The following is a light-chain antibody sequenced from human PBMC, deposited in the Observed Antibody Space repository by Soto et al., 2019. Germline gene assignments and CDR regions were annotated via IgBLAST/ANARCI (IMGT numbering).Light chain of an antibody. CDR2: SAS. CDR3: QQSNSFPFT. J-gene: IGKJ3*01. Sequence: DIQMTQAPSFVSASIGDRVTITCRASQESSSWLAWYQQKPWKAPKLLISSASNLQDGVPLRFSGSRSGTDFNLTISSLQPEDFATFYCQQSNSFPFTFGPGTKVDIK. CDR1: QESSSW. V-gene: IGKV1-12*01.